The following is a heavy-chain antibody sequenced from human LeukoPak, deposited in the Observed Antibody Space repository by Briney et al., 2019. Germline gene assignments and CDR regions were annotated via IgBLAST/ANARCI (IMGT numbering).Heavy chain of an antibody. Sequence: GGSLRLSCAASGFTFRNYVIHWVRQAPGKGLEWVAVTSSDLNVKLYADSVKGRFTISRDNSRSTLYLQMNSLRPEDTAIYYCAREVYFGPGVPPTLSFHYWAQEPLAPFPS. CDR3: AREVYFGPGVPPTLSFHY. J-gene: IGHJ4*02. D-gene: IGHD3-10*01. CDR1: GFTFRNYV. V-gene: IGHV3-30-3*01. CDR2: TSSDLNVK.